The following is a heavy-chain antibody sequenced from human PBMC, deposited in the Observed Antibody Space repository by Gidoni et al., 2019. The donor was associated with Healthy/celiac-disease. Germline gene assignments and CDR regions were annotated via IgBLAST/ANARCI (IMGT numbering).Heavy chain of an antibody. CDR1: GFTFSSYW. V-gene: IGHV3-7*01. D-gene: IGHD2-2*01. CDR3: ARGDVVVPAAMLLGYHYGMDV. Sequence: EVQLVESGGGLVQPGGSLRLSCAASGFTFSSYWMSWVRQAPGKGLEWVANIKQDGSEKYYVDSVKGRFTISRDNAKNSLYLQMNSLRAEDTAVYYCARGDVVVPAAMLLGYHYGMDVWGQGTTVTVSS. J-gene: IGHJ6*02. CDR2: IKQDGSEK.